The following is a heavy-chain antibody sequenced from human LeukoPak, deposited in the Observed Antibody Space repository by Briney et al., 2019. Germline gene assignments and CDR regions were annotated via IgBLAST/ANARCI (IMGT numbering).Heavy chain of an antibody. D-gene: IGHD3-10*01. J-gene: IGHJ4*02. V-gene: IGHV3-30*02. CDR2: IRYDGSNK. CDR3: AKPNSGSYYLDY. Sequence: GSLRLSCAASGFTFSSYGMHWVRQAPGKRLEWVAFIRYDGSNKYYADSVKGRFTISRDNSKNTLYLQMNSLRAEDTAVYYCAKPNSGSYYLDYWGQGTLVTVSS. CDR1: GFTFSSYG.